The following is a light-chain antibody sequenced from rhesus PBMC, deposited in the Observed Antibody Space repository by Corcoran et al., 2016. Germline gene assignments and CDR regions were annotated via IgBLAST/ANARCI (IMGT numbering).Light chain of an antibody. CDR2: GAS. V-gene: IGKV3-42*03. CDR1: QTVSSS. CDR3: QQYSNWPLT. Sequence: EIVLTQSPATLSLSPGERAIVSCRASQTVSSSLAWYQQKPGQFPRLLIYGASSRATGIPDRFSGSGSGTDFTLTISSLESEDLAVYYCQQYSNWPLTFGGGTKVEIK. J-gene: IGKJ4*01.